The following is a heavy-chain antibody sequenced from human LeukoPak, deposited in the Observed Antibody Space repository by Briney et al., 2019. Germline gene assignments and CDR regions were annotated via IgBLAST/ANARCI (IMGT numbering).Heavy chain of an antibody. J-gene: IGHJ6*02. CDR3: ASHSLYCSGGSCYSDPYYYYYGMDV. V-gene: IGHV1-18*01. D-gene: IGHD2-15*01. Sequence: ASVKVSCKASGNTFTSYGISWGRQAPGQGLEWMGWISAYNGNTNYAQKLQGRVTMTTDTSTSTAYMELRSLRSDDTAVYYCASHSLYCSGGSCYSDPYYYYYGMDVWGQGTTVTVSS. CDR1: GNTFTSYG. CDR2: ISAYNGNT.